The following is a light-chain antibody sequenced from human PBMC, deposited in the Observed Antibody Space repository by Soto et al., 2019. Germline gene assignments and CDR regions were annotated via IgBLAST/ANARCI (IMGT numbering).Light chain of an antibody. CDR1: SSDIGAYNY. V-gene: IGLV2-14*03. J-gene: IGLJ1*01. CDR2: DVV. Sequence: QSVLTQPASGSGSPGQSITISCAGTSSDIGAYNYVSWYQHLPGKAPKLIIYDVVTRPSGISTRFSASKSGNTASLTISGLQAEDEADYYCSSYTTRNTEVFGTGTKVTVL. CDR3: SSYTTRNTEV.